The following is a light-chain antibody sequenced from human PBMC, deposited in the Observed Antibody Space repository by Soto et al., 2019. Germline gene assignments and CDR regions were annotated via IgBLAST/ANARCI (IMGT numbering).Light chain of an antibody. J-gene: IGLJ1*01. CDR2: GVT. Sequence: LTQPAYVYGSPGQSVTISCTGTSSDVGANNYVSWYQQHPGKAPKLMIYGVTNRPSGVSDRFSGSKSGNMASLTISGLQAEDEADYYCSSYTSSSTRVFGTGTKVTVL. CDR3: SSYTSSSTRV. CDR1: SSDVGANNY. V-gene: IGLV2-14*01.